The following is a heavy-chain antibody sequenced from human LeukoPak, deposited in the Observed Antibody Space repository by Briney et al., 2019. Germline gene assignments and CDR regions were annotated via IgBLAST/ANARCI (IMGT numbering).Heavy chain of an antibody. D-gene: IGHD3-10*01. J-gene: IGHJ4*02. V-gene: IGHV3-33*01. CDR1: GFTFSSYS. Sequence: GGSLRLSCAASGFTFSSYSMHWVRQAPGKGLEWVAVIWYDGSNKYYADSVKGRFTISRDNSKNTLYLQMNSLRAEDTAVYYCARIHYYGSGSSFDYWGQGTLVTVSS. CDR2: IWYDGSNK. CDR3: ARIHYYGSGSSFDY.